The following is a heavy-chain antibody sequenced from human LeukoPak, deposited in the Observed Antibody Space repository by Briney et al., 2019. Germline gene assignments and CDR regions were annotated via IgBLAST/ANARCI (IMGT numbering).Heavy chain of an antibody. V-gene: IGHV3-74*01. D-gene: IGHD3-22*01. CDR1: GFTLSTYW. J-gene: IGHJ4*02. CDR2: IDSDGDSP. Sequence: GGSLRLSCAASGFTLSTYWMYWVRQAPGKGLVWVSRIDSDGDSPSYADSVKGRFTISRDNAKNTLYLQMNSLRAEDTAAYYCARGGRYYDSSGYSDYWGQGTLVTVSS. CDR3: ARGGRYYDSSGYSDY.